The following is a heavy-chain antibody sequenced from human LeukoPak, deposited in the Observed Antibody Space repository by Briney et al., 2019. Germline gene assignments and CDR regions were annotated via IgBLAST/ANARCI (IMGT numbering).Heavy chain of an antibody. Sequence: ASVKVSSKASGYTFTSYYMHWVRQALGQGLEWMGIINPSGGSTSYAQKFQGRVTMTRDTSTSTVYMELSSLRSEDTAVYYCARDLVAAASSKPPPPLLINGMDVWGQGTTVTVSS. CDR3: ARDLVAAASSKPPPPLLINGMDV. D-gene: IGHD6-13*01. V-gene: IGHV1-46*01. J-gene: IGHJ6*02. CDR2: INPSGGST. CDR1: GYTFTSYY.